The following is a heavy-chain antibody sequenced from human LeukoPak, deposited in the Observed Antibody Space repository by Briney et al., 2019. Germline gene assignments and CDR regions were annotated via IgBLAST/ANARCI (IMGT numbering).Heavy chain of an antibody. V-gene: IGHV4-31*03. CDR1: GGSISSGGYY. Sequence: SETLSLTCTVSGGSISSGGYYWSWIRQHPGKGLEWIGYIYYSGSTYYNPSLKSRVTISVDTSKNQFSLKLSSVTAADTAVYYCARVDSSNYYDSSGYYLPYFDYWDQGTLVTVSS. CDR3: ARVDSSNYYDSSGYYLPYFDY. D-gene: IGHD3-22*01. CDR2: IYYSGST. J-gene: IGHJ4*02.